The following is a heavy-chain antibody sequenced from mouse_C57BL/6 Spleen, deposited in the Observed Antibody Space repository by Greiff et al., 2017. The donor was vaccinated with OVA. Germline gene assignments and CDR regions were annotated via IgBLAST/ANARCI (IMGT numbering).Heavy chain of an antibody. J-gene: IGHJ2*01. CDR1: GYTFTSYW. Sequence: QVQLQQPGAELVKPGASVKLSCKASGYTFTSYWMQWVKQRPEQGLEWIGEIDPSDSYTNYNQKFKGQATLTVDTSTSTAYMQLSSLTSEDSAVYYCARWGVDHYFDYWGQGTTLTVSS. CDR2: IDPSDSYT. CDR3: ARWGVDHYFDY. V-gene: IGHV1-50*01.